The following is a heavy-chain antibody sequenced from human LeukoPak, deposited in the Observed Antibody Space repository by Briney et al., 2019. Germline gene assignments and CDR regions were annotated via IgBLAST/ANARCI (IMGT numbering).Heavy chain of an antibody. CDR2: LNIDGSST. CDR1: GFTFSSYW. J-gene: IGHJ4*02. V-gene: IGHV3-74*01. Sequence: GGSLRLSCAASGFTFSSYWMHWVRQAPGKGLVWVSRLNIDGSSTSYADSVKGRFTISRDNAKDTLYLRMNNLRVEDTAVYYCARTYYDTTGPPGYWGQGTLVTVSS. D-gene: IGHD3-22*01. CDR3: ARTYYDTTGPPGY.